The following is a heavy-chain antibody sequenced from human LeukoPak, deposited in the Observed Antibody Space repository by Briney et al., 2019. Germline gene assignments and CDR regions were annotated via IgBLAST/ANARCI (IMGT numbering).Heavy chain of an antibody. CDR2: IYYSGST. D-gene: IGHD2-2*01. V-gene: IGHV4-39*01. CDR1: GGSISSSSYY. Sequence: SETLSLTCTVSGGSISSSSYYWGWIRQPPGKGLEWIGSIYYSGSTYYNPSLKSRVTISVDTSKNQFSLKLSSVTAADTAVYYCARHRYRSSTSCSSDAFDIWGQGTMVTVSS. J-gene: IGHJ3*02. CDR3: ARHRYRSSTSCSSDAFDI.